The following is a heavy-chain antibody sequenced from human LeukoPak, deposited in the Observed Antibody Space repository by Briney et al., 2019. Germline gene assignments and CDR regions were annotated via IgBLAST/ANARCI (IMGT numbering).Heavy chain of an antibody. J-gene: IGHJ4*02. CDR3: AKDIGIAAAGLDY. V-gene: IGHV3-9*01. Sequence: GRSLRLSCAASGFTFDDYAMHWVRQAPGKGLEWVSGISWNSGSIGYADSVKGRFTISRDNAKNSLYLQMNSLRAEDTALYYCAKDIGIAAAGLDYWGQGTLVTVSS. CDR2: ISWNSGSI. D-gene: IGHD6-13*01. CDR1: GFTFDDYA.